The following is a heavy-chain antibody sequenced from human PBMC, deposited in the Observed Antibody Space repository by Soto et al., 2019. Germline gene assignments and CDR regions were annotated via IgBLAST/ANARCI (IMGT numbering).Heavy chain of an antibody. CDR1: GGSFSAYY. J-gene: IGHJ4*02. D-gene: IGHD2-8*02. V-gene: IGHV4-34*01. Sequence: SETLSLTCAVYGGSFSAYYWTWIRQPPGTGLEWIGEINHSGSTNYNPSLKSRVTISVDTSKNQFSLKLTSVTAADTAVYYCARDKITGLFDYWGKGTLVTVSS. CDR2: INHSGST. CDR3: ARDKITGLFDY.